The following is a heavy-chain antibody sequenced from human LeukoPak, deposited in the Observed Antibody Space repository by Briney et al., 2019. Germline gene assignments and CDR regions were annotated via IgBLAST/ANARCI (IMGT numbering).Heavy chain of an antibody. CDR1: GFTFSSYG. D-gene: IGHD1-1*01. Sequence: PGGSLRLSCAASGFTFSSYGMHWVRQAPGKGLEWIGEIYHSGSPNYNPSLKSRVTISVDKSRNHFSLNLSSVTAADTAVYYCARVNINNWHSCDYWGQGTLVTVSS. J-gene: IGHJ4*02. CDR3: ARVNINNWHSCDY. V-gene: IGHV4-4*02. CDR2: IYHSGSP.